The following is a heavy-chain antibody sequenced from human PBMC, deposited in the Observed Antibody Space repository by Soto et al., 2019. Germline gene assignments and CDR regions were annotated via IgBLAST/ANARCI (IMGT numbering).Heavy chain of an antibody. CDR2: VYYNGFT. CDR1: GGSITSSNYY. D-gene: IGHD3-3*01. Sequence: TLSLTCTVSGGSITSSNYYWGWIRQPPGKGLEWIGNVYYNGFTYYNPSLKSRVTISVDTSKNHFSLKLTSVTAADTAVYYCARQDDFWSGSNWFDPWGQGTLVTVSS. J-gene: IGHJ5*02. V-gene: IGHV4-39*01. CDR3: ARQDDFWSGSNWFDP.